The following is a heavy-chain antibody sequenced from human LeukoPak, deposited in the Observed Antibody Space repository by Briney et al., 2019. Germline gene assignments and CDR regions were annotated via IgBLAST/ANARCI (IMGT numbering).Heavy chain of an antibody. J-gene: IGHJ5*02. V-gene: IGHV1-2*06. D-gene: IGHD6-19*01. CDR2: INPNSGGT. CDR1: GYTFTGYY. Sequence: GASVKVSCKASGYTFTGYYMHWVRQAPGQGLEWMGRINPNSGGTNYAQKFQGRVTVTRDTSISTAYMELSRLRSDDTAVYYCARGSIAVAGRGFDPWGQGTLVTVSS. CDR3: ARGSIAVAGRGFDP.